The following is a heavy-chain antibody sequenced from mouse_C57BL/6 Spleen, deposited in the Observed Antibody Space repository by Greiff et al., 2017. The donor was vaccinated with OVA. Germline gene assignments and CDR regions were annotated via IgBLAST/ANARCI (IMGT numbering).Heavy chain of an antibody. Sequence: QVQLQQSGPGLVQPSQCLSITCTVSGFSLTSYGVHWVRQSPGKGLEWLGVIWSGGSTDYNADFMSRLSITTDNSKSQVFFKINSLQADDTAIYYCAKSNWDAVYYYARDYWGQGTSVTVSS. CDR1: GFSLTSYG. CDR3: AKSNWDAVYYYARDY. J-gene: IGHJ4*01. V-gene: IGHV2-5*01. CDR2: IWSGGST. D-gene: IGHD4-1*01.